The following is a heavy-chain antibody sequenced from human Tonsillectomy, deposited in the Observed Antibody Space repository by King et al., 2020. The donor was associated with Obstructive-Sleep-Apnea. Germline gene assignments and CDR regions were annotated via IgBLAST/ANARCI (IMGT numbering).Heavy chain of an antibody. CDR3: AGDRGGXWXYFXX. CDR1: GFTFSSYS. D-gene: IGHD3-16*01. Sequence: VQLVESGGGLVKPGGSLRLSCAASGFTFSSYSMNWVRQAPGKGLEWVSSISSSSSYIYYADSVKGRFTISRDNAKNSLYLQMNSLRAEDTAVYYCAGDRGGXWXYFXXWGQGTLXTVSS. J-gene: IGHJ4*02. CDR2: ISSSSSYI. V-gene: IGHV3-21*01.